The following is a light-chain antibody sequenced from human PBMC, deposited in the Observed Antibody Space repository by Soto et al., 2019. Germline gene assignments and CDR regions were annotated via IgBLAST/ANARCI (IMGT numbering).Light chain of an antibody. CDR1: QSVLYTTNNKNY. Sequence: DIVMTQSPDSLAVSPGEPATITCRSSQSVLYTTNNKNYLGWYQQRPGQPPMLLLYWASNRESGVPDRFSGSGSGTEFTLTISSVQAEDVAVYFCLQYYSTPLTFGGGTKVEIK. V-gene: IGKV4-1*01. CDR2: WAS. CDR3: LQYYSTPLT. J-gene: IGKJ4*01.